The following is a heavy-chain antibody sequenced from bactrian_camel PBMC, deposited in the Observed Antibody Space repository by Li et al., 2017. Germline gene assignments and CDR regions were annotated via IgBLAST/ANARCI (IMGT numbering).Heavy chain of an antibody. CDR3: AAGRRPGWAVFDY. V-gene: IGHV3S40*01. D-gene: IGHD5*01. CDR1: TYTSSFCL. CDR2: IYTGGGRTGT. J-gene: IGHJ4*01. Sequence: DVQLVESGGGSVQAGGSLTPSCAASTYTSSFCLISWFRQDPANEREGVAAIYTGGGRTGTAYADAVKGRFTISRDYDKTTVYLQMNNTKPDDTAMYYCAAGRRPGWAVFDYWGQGTQVTVS.